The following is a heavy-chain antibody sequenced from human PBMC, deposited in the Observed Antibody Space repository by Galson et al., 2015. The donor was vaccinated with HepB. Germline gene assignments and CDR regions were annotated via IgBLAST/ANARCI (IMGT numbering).Heavy chain of an antibody. CDR3: TTEVDTAMETYYFDY. Sequence: SLRLSCAASGFTFSNAWMSWVRQAPGKGLEWVGRIKSKTDGGTTDYAAPVKGRFTISRDDSKNTLYLQMNSLKTEDTAVYYCTTEVDTAMETYYFDYWGQGTLVTVSS. V-gene: IGHV3-15*01. J-gene: IGHJ4*02. CDR1: GFTFSNAW. D-gene: IGHD5-18*01. CDR2: IKSKTDGGTT.